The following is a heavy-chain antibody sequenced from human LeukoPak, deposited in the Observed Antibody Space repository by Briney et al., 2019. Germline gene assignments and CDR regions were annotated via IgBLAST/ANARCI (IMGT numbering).Heavy chain of an antibody. CDR2: INHSGST. CDR3: ARDDDYYWYFDL. D-gene: IGHD1-1*01. Sequence: TSETLSLTCAVYGGSFSGYYWSWIRQPPGKGLEWIGEINHSGSTNYNPSLKSRVTISVDTSKNQFSLKLSSVTAADTAEYYCARDDDYYWYFDLWGRGTLVTVSS. J-gene: IGHJ2*01. CDR1: GGSFSGYY. V-gene: IGHV4-34*01.